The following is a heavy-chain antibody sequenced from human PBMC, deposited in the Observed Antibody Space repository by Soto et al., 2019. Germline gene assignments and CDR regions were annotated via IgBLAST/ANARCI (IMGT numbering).Heavy chain of an antibody. CDR1: GFTFSSYD. Sequence: GGSLRLSCAASGFTFSSYDMHWVRQATGKGLEWVSAIGTAGDTYYPGSVKGRFTISRENAKNPLYLQMNSLRAEDTAVYYCARAPRYYYYGMDVWGQGTTVTVSS. V-gene: IGHV3-13*01. CDR2: IGTAGDT. J-gene: IGHJ6*02. CDR3: ARAPRYYYYGMDV.